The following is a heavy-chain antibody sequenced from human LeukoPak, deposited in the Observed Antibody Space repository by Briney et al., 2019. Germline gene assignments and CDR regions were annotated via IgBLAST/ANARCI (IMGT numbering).Heavy chain of an antibody. D-gene: IGHD3-22*01. CDR2: ISAYNGNT. CDR1: GYTFTSYG. J-gene: IGHJ4*02. Sequence: ASVKVSCKASGYTFTSYGISWVRQAPGQGLEWMGWISAYNGNTNYAQKLQGRVTMTTDTSTSTAYMELRSLRSDGTAVYYCARDQPSDYYDGSGYDYWGQGTLVTVSS. V-gene: IGHV1-18*01. CDR3: ARDQPSDYYDGSGYDY.